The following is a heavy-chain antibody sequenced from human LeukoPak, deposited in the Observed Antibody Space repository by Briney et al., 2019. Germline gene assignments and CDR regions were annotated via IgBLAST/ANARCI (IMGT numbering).Heavy chain of an antibody. CDR1: GFTSSSYD. J-gene: IGHJ5*02. Sequence: GGSLRLSCAASGFTSSSYDMQWVRQATGRVLEWVSAIGTAGDTYYPGSVKGRFTISRENAKNSLYLQMNSLRAGDTAVYYCARGYWFDPWGQGTLVTVSS. CDR2: IGTAGDT. CDR3: ARGYWFDP. V-gene: IGHV3-13*01.